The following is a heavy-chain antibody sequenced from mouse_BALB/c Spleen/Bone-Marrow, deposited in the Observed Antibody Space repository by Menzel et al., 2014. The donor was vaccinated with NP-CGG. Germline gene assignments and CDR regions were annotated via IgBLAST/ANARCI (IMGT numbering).Heavy chain of an antibody. D-gene: IGHD1-2*01. CDR1: GYTFTNYY. CDR3: TRSGFYGYGTYFDV. CDR2: INPSNDVT. V-gene: IGHV1S81*02. J-gene: IGHJ1*01. Sequence: QVQLQQSGAELVKPGASVKLSCKVSGYTFTNYYEYWVKQRPGQGLEWIEAINPSNDVTDFNEKFMSKAALTVDKSSSTAYMHLSSLTSEDSAVYYCTRSGFYGYGTYFDVWGAGTTVTVSS.